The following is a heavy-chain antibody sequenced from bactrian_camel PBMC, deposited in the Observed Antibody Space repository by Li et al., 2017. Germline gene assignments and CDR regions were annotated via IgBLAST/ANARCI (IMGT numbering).Heavy chain of an antibody. CDR3: AAVRLGRLCDFRDGEWAY. CDR1: GYIYNIGC. CDR2: IVRGTGRP. Sequence: HVQLVESGGGSVQAGGSLRLSCAASGYIYNIGCMGWFRQAPGKEREGVAYIVRGTGRPTYADSVKGRFSISQDNPKNMMYLQMSSLKPEDTATYSCAAVRLGRLCDFRDGEWAYWGQGTQVTV. J-gene: IGHJ4*01. V-gene: IGHV3S53*01. D-gene: IGHD4*01.